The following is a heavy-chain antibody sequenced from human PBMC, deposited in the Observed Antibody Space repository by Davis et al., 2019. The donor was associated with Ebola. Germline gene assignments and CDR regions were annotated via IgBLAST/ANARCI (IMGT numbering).Heavy chain of an antibody. V-gene: IGHV4-61*08. CDR3: ARTERRLERFDY. CDR1: GAPVSSGGHY. CDR2: VYNSGST. Sequence: MPGGSLRLSCTVSGAPVSSGGHYWNSIRQPPGTGLEWIGYVYNSGSTNYNPSLKTRVTISLDTSKNQLSLKVSSVTAADTAVYYCARTERRLERFDYWGQGTLVTVSS. D-gene: IGHD5-24*01. J-gene: IGHJ4*02.